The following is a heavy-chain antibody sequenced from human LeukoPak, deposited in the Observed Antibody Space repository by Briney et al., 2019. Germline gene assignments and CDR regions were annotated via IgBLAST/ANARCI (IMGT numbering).Heavy chain of an antibody. J-gene: IGHJ4*02. Sequence: PSETLSLTCAVSGYSISSGYYCGWIRQPPGKGLEWIGSIYHSGSTYYNPSLKSRVTISVDTSKNQFSLKLSSVTAADTAVYYCARLPNRGYCSSTSCYYFDYWGQGTLVTVSS. CDR1: GYSISSGYY. V-gene: IGHV4-38-2*01. CDR3: ARLPNRGYCSSTSCYYFDY. D-gene: IGHD2-2*01. CDR2: IYHSGST.